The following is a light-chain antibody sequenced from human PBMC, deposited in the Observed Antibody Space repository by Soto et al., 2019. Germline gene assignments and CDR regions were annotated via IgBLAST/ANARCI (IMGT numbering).Light chain of an antibody. CDR1: HSISSN. Sequence: EIVVTQSPATLSVSPGTRVLLSCGASHSISSNLAWYQQKPGQTPRLLIFGASARATGVPARFSGSGSGTEFTLTISSLQSEDFAVYYCQQYNNWPLTFGQGTKVDIK. J-gene: IGKJ1*01. V-gene: IGKV3-15*01. CDR2: GAS. CDR3: QQYNNWPLT.